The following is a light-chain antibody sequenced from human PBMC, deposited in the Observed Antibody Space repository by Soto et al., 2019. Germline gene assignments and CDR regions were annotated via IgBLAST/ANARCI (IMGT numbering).Light chain of an antibody. V-gene: IGKV1-5*03. J-gene: IGKJ2*02. CDR2: KAS. Sequence: DIQMTQSPSTLSASVGDRVTITCRASQSNSSWLAWYQQKPGKAPKLLIYKASSLESGVPSRFSGSGSGTAFTLSFSSLQPDDFANYYCRSGTFGQGTKLEIK. CDR3: RSGT. CDR1: QSNSSW.